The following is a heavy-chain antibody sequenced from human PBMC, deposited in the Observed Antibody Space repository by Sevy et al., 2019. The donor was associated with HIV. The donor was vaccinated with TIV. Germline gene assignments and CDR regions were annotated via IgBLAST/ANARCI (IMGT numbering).Heavy chain of an antibody. CDR1: GFNISPYA. CDR3: AKEGYYYDSHSADWFDP. CDR2: ISKDGTNK. J-gene: IGHJ5*02. D-gene: IGHD3-22*01. V-gene: IGHV3-30*04. Sequence: GGSLRLSCSASGFNISPYALHWVRQPPGKGLQWLAVISKDGTNKDYAEFVKGRFSLSRDTSKNTLYLQISNLRPEDTAGYYCAKEGYYYDSHSADWFDPWGQGTLVTVSS.